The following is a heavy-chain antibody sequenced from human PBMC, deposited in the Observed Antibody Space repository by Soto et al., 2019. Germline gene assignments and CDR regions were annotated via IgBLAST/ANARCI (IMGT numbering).Heavy chain of an antibody. J-gene: IGHJ6*02. Sequence: EVQLVESAGGLVKPGGSLRLSCVASGFSFNEAWMNWVRQAPGQGLEWVGRIKTSAGGGATNYAAPVQGRFTISRDDSKNTLYLHMNSLRTEDTAIYSCTTGSVEGIWGQGTTVIVSS. CDR2: IKTSAGGGAT. V-gene: IGHV3-15*07. D-gene: IGHD2-15*01. CDR1: GFSFNEAW. CDR3: TTGSVEGI.